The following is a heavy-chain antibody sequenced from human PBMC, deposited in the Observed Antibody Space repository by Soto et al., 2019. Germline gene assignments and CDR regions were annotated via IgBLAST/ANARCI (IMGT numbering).Heavy chain of an antibody. CDR3: ATDHQWLGDYYYGMDV. CDR2: FDPESGEA. V-gene: IGHV1-24*01. D-gene: IGHD6-19*01. Sequence: ASVKVSCKASGGTFSSYAISWVRQAPGQGLEWMARFDPESGEAIYAQKFQGRVTMTEDTSTDTAYMELSSLRSEDTAVYYCATDHQWLGDYYYGMDVWGQGTTVTVSS. CDR1: GGTFSSYA. J-gene: IGHJ6*02.